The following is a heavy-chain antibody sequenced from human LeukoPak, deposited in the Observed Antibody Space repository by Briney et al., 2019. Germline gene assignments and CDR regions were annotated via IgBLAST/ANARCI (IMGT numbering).Heavy chain of an antibody. CDR1: GFTFSSFG. V-gene: IGHV3-30*02. CDR3: AKDQSHGSGSYYPDY. Sequence: GGSPRLSCAASGFTFSSFGMHWVRQAPGKGLEWVAFTRYDGNNKYYTDAVKGRFTISRDNSKNTLYLQMNSLRAEDTAVYYCAKDQSHGSGSYYPDYWGQGTLVTVSS. CDR2: TRYDGNNK. D-gene: IGHD3-10*01. J-gene: IGHJ4*02.